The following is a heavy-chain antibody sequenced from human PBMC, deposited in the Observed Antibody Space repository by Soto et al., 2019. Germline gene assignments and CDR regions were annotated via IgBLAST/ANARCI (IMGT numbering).Heavy chain of an antibody. CDR2: IYYSGST. CDR3: ARLTYYYDSSGYYGGWFDP. Sequence: SETLSLTCTVSGGSISSSSYYWGWIRQPPGTGLEWIGSIYYSGSTYYNPSLKSRVTISVDTSKNQFSLKLSSVTAADTAVYYCARLTYYYDSSGYYGGWFDPWGQGTLVTVSS. V-gene: IGHV4-39*01. J-gene: IGHJ5*02. D-gene: IGHD3-22*01. CDR1: GGSISSSSYY.